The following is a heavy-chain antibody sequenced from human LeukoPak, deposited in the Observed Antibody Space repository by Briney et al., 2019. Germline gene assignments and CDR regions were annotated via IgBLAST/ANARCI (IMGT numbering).Heavy chain of an antibody. CDR3: ARVPHGGGWYPDY. CDR1: GGSISSYY. V-gene: IGHV4-59*08. D-gene: IGHD6-19*01. CDR2: IYYSGST. Sequence: SETLSLTCTVSGGSISSYYWSWIRQPPGKGLKWIGYIYYSGSTNYNPSLKSRITISVDTSKDQFSLKLSSVTAADTAVYYCARVPHGGGWYPDYWGQGTLVTVSS. J-gene: IGHJ4*02.